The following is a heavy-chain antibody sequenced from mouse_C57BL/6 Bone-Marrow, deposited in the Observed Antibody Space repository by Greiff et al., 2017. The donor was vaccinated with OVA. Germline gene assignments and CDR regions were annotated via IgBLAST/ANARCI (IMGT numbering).Heavy chain of an antibody. Sequence: VQLVESGAELARPGASVKLSCKASGYTFTSYGISWVKQRTGQGLEWIGEIYPRSGNTYYNEKFKGKATLTADKSSSTAYMELRSRTSEDSAVYFCAIITTVVDYFDYWGQGTTLTVSS. CDR3: AIITTVVDYFDY. J-gene: IGHJ2*01. V-gene: IGHV1-81*01. D-gene: IGHD1-1*01. CDR2: IYPRSGNT. CDR1: GYTFTSYG.